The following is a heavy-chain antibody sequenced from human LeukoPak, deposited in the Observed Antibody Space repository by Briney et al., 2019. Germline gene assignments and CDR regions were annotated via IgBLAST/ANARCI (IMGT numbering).Heavy chain of an antibody. CDR2: INHSGST. D-gene: IGHD4-23*01. J-gene: IGHJ3*02. CDR1: GGSFSGYY. V-gene: IGHV4-34*01. Sequence: SETLSLTCAVYGGSFSGYYWSWIRQPPGKGLEWIGEINHSGSTNYNPSLKSRVTISVDTSKNQFSLKLSSVTAADTAVYCCARGRYGGNSYYAFDIWGQGTMVTVSS. CDR3: ARGRYGGNSYYAFDI.